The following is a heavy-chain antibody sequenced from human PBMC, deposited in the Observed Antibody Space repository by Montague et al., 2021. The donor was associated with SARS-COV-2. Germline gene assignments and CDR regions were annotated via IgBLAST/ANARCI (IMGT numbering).Heavy chain of an antibody. Sequence: CAISGDSVSSNSAAWNWIRQSPSRGLEWLGRTYYRSNWYNDSAVSVKSRISINPDTSKNQFSLQLNSVTPEDTALYYCAREMTGGYSGYEAFYFDNWGQGTLVTVSS. D-gene: IGHD5-12*01. V-gene: IGHV6-1*01. CDR2: TYYRSNWYN. CDR1: GDSVSSNSAA. J-gene: IGHJ4*02. CDR3: AREMTGGYSGYEAFYFDN.